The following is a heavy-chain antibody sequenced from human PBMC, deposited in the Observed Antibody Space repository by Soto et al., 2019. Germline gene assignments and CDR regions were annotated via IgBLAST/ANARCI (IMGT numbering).Heavy chain of an antibody. D-gene: IGHD2-21*02. CDR1: GGSISGYY. CDR3: ARDLWGYCGTDCYPLDV. CDR2: MYNTGST. Sequence: SETLSLTCTVSGGSISGYYWSWIRQPPGKGLEWIVYMYNTGSTVYNPSFKSRVTISVGTSKNQFSLKLNSVTAADTAVYYCARDLWGYCGTDCYPLDVWGQGTTVTVSS. J-gene: IGHJ6*02. V-gene: IGHV4-59*01.